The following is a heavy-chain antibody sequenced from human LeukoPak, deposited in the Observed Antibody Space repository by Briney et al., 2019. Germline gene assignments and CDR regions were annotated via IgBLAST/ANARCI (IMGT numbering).Heavy chain of an antibody. V-gene: IGHV1-3*01. Sequence: GASVKVSCKASGYTFTSCAMHWVRQAPGQRLEWMGWINAGNGNTKYSQKFQGRVTITRDTSASTAYMELSSLRSEDTAVYYCARICSRLYNLCYWGQGTLVTVTS. CDR1: GYTFTSCA. CDR3: ARICSRLYNLCY. D-gene: IGHD1-20*01. J-gene: IGHJ4*02. CDR2: INAGNGNT.